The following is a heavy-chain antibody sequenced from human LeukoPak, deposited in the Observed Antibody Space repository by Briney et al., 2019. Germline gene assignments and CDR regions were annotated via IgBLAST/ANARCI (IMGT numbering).Heavy chain of an antibody. J-gene: IGHJ4*02. D-gene: IGHD6-13*01. V-gene: IGHV4-59*01. CDR3: AREGGIAAAGMPSGSWERDTPGASLHFDY. CDR1: GGSISSYY. Sequence: PSETLSLTCTVSGGSISSYYWSWIRQPPGKGLEWIGNIYYSGSTNYNPSLKSRVTISVDTSKNQFSLKLSSVTAADTAVYYCAREGGIAAAGMPSGSWERDTPGASLHFDYWGQGTLVTVSS. CDR2: IYYSGST.